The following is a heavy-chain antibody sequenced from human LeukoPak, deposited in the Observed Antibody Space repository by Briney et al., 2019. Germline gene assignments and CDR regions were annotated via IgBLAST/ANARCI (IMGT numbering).Heavy chain of an antibody. V-gene: IGHV4-59*12. J-gene: IGHJ3*02. CDR3: ARGPAFDI. CDR2: TYYSGST. Sequence: SETLSLTCSVSGGSISSYYWGWLRQTPGKGREWIGYTYYSGSTNYNPSLKSRVTISVDTSKNQFSLKLSSVTAADTAVYYCARGPAFDIWGQGTMVTVSS. CDR1: GGSISSYY.